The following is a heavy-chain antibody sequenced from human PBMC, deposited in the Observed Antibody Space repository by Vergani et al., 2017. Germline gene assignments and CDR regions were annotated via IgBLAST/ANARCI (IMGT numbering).Heavy chain of an antibody. Sequence: QVQLVESGGGVVQPGRSLRLSCAASGFTFSSYAMHWVRQAPGKGLEWVAVISYDGSNKYYADSVKGRFTISRDNSKNTLYLQMNSLRAKDTAVYYCAREGEDYGDYASLIVAGVFDYWGQGTLVTVSS. CDR1: GFTFSSYA. CDR2: ISYDGSNK. V-gene: IGHV3-30*04. CDR3: AREGEDYGDYASLIVAGVFDY. D-gene: IGHD4-17*01. J-gene: IGHJ4*02.